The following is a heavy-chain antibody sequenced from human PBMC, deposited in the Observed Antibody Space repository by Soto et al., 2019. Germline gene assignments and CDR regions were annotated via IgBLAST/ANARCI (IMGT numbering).Heavy chain of an antibody. Sequence: ASVQVSCKASGGTFSSYAISWVRQAPGQGLEWMGGIIPIFGTANYAQKFQGRVTITADESTSTAYMELSSLRSEDTAVYYCARDDKPSIVGLVNPHMFDTCGKGTMVTVSS. D-gene: IGHD3-3*02. J-gene: IGHJ5*01. CDR1: GGTFSSYA. CDR3: ARDDKPSIVGLVNPHMFDT. V-gene: IGHV1-69*13. CDR2: IIPIFGTA.